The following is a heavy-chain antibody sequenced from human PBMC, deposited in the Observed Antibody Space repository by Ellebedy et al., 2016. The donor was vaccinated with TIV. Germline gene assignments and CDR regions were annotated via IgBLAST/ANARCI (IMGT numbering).Heavy chain of an antibody. Sequence: GGSLRLXXAASGFTFSSYGMHWVRQAPGKGLEWVAVISYDGSNKYYADSVKGRFTISRDNSKNTLYLQMNSLRAEDTAVYYCAKTLARAGATTDFDYWGQGTLVTVSS. D-gene: IGHD1-26*01. CDR1: GFTFSSYG. CDR2: ISYDGSNK. CDR3: AKTLARAGATTDFDY. V-gene: IGHV3-30*18. J-gene: IGHJ4*02.